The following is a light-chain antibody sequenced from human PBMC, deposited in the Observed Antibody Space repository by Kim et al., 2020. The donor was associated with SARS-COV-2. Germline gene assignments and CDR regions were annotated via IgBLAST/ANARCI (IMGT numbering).Light chain of an antibody. CDR2: AAS. Sequence: DIQMTQSPSSLSASVGDRVTITCRASQGISIYVAWYQQKPGKVLKRLTYAASTLQSGVPSRFSGSGSGTDFTLTITSLQPEDVATYYCQNYNRAPFTFGPGTKVDIK. CDR1: QGISIY. CDR3: QNYNRAPFT. V-gene: IGKV1-27*01. J-gene: IGKJ3*01.